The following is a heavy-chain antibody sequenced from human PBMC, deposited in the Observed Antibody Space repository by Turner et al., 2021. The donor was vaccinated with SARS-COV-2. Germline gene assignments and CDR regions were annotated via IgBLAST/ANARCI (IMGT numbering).Heavy chain of an antibody. CDR3: ARRSEGYYGSGGHWFDP. J-gene: IGHJ5*02. V-gene: IGHV4-39*01. CDR2: RCNSWST. CDR1: GGSISSSPYY. Sequence: QLQLQESGPGLVQSSEPLSLPSVVSGGSISSSPYYWGWRRPPPGKGLVLIGSRCNSWSTYYNPSLKSRVTISVDTSKNQFSLKLSSVTAADTAVYYCARRSEGYYGSGGHWFDPWGQGTLVTVSS. D-gene: IGHD3-10*01.